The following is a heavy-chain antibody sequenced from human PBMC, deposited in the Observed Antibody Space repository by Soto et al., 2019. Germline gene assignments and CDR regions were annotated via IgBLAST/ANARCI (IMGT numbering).Heavy chain of an antibody. Sequence: GGSLRLSCAASGFTFSDYYMSWIRQAPGKGLEWVSYISSSSYTNYADSVKGRFTISRDNAKNSLYLQMNSLRAEDTAVYYCARAWGDCSGGSYTYYGMDVWGQGT. CDR2: ISSSSYT. CDR1: GFTFSDYY. V-gene: IGHV3-11*06. J-gene: IGHJ6*02. D-gene: IGHD2-15*01. CDR3: ARAWGDCSGGSYTYYGMDV.